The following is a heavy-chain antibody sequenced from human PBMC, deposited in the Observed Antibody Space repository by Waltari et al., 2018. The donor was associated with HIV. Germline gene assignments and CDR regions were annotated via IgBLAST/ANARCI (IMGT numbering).Heavy chain of an antibody. CDR1: GFTFAYAW. D-gene: IGHD7-27*01. CDR2: IKGKTDAGTR. V-gene: IGHV3-15*01. J-gene: IGHJ4*02. Sequence: EVQLVESGGGLVEPGGSLRLSCAASGFTFAYAWMNWVRQAPGKGLEWVARIKGKTDAGTRDFAAPVKGRFSISRNYLKNTVDLQMNNLKTEDTALYYCAAGTGRSDFDYWGQGTLVTVSS. CDR3: AAGTGRSDFDY.